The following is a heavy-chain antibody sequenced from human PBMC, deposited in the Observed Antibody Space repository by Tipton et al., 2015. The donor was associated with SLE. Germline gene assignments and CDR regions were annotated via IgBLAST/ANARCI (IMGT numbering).Heavy chain of an antibody. D-gene: IGHD5-18*01. V-gene: IGHV4-34*01. Sequence: TLSLTCSVYGDSLSGQYWSWVRQPPGKGLEYIGEIHHRGSTNYKSSLRGRVTISVDKSKNQFSLKLTSVTAADTAVYYCARWIPLTGINVWGQGAMVTVSS. CDR1: GDSLSGQY. CDR2: IHHRGST. J-gene: IGHJ3*01. CDR3: ARWIPLTGINV.